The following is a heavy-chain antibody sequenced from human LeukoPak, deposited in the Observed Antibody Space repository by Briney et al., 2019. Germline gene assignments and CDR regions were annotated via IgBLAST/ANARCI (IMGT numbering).Heavy chain of an antibody. CDR3: ARTVPVTSREGWYFDY. Sequence: SQTLSLTCAVSGDSVSSNSAAWNWIRQSPSRGLEWLGRTYYRSKWYNDYAVSVKSRITINPDTSKNQFSLQLNSVTAADTAVYYCARTVPVTSREGWYFDYWGQGTLVTVSS. D-gene: IGHD4-17*01. V-gene: IGHV6-1*01. CDR2: TYYRSKWYN. CDR1: GDSVSSNSAA. J-gene: IGHJ4*02.